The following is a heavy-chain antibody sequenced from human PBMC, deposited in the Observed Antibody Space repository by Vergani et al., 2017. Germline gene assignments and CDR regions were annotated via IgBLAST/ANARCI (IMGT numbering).Heavy chain of an antibody. CDR1: GFTFSTYA. J-gene: IGHJ6*02. Sequence: EVHLLESGGGLVQPGGSLRLSCAASGFTFSTYAMSWVRQPPGKGLEWVSGISGSGGSTYYADSVKGRFTISRDNSKNMLYLQINSLRAEDTAIYYCAKSAGAPATSYYYYDMDVWGPGP. CDR3: AKSAGAPATSYYYYDMDV. CDR2: ISGSGGST. D-gene: IGHD2-15*01. V-gene: IGHV3-23*01.